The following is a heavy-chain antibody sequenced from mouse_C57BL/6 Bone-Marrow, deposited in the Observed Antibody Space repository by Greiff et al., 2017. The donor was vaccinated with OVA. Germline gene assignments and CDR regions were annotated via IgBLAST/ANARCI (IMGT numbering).Heavy chain of an antibody. J-gene: IGHJ2*01. CDR1: GYTFTSYW. V-gene: IGHV1-50*01. D-gene: IGHD1-1*01. CDR3: ARSIYYGSSYYFDY. CDR2: IDPSDSYT. Sequence: QVQLQQPGAELVKPGASVKLSCKASGYTFTSYWMQWVKQRPGQGLEWIGEIDPSDSYTNYNQKFKGKATLTVDTSSSTAYMQLSSLTSEDSAVYYCARSIYYGSSYYFDYWGQGTTLTVSS.